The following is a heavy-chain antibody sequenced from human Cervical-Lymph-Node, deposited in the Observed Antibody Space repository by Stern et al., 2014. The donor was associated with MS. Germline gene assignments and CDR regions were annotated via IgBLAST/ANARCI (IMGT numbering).Heavy chain of an antibody. J-gene: IGHJ4*02. V-gene: IGHV3-11*01. CDR1: GFTFSNYY. CDR3: ARRAGAYDYLNFDS. Sequence: QVQLVQSGGDLVQPGGSLRLSCAASGFTFSNYYMSWIRQAPGKGLQWVSHISLTGSDVYYARSLGGRFTISRDNAKNVLYLQMNSLSVEDTALYYCARRAGAYDYLNFDSWGQGTLVTVSS. CDR2: ISLTGSDV. D-gene: IGHD4/OR15-4a*01.